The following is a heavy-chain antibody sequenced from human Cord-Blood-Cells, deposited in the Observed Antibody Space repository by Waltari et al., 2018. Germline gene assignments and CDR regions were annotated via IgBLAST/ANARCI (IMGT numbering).Heavy chain of an antibody. Sequence: QVQLQESGPGLVKPSETLSLTCTVSGGSISSYYWSWIRQPPGKGLEWIGYIYYSGSTNYNPSRKSRVTISVDTSKNQFSLKLSSVTAADTAVYYCARAPPSYSSSWYDYWGQGTLVTVSS. J-gene: IGHJ4*02. V-gene: IGHV4-59*01. CDR3: ARAPPSYSSSWYDY. D-gene: IGHD6-13*01. CDR2: IYYSGST. CDR1: GGSISSYY.